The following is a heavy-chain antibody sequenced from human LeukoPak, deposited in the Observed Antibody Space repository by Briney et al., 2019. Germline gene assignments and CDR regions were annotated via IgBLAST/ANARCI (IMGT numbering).Heavy chain of an antibody. CDR3: ARVNLNDAFDI. J-gene: IGHJ3*02. CDR1: GYIFTSYY. CDR2: INPSGGST. V-gene: IGHV1-46*01. D-gene: IGHD1-1*01. Sequence: ASVKVSCKASGYIFTSYYMHWVRQAPGQGLEWMGIINPSGGSTSYAQKFQGRVTMTRDMSTSTVYMELSSLRSEDTAVYYCARVNLNDAFDIWGQGTMVTVSS.